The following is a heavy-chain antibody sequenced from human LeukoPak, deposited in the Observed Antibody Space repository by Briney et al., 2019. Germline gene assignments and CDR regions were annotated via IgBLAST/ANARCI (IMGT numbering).Heavy chain of an antibody. D-gene: IGHD5-18*01. CDR3: ARPGYSYGYFLEN. CDR2: INHSGST. CDR1: GGSFSGYY. V-gene: IGHV4-34*01. J-gene: IGHJ4*02. Sequence: SETLSLTCAVYGGSFSGYYGSWIRQPPGKGLEWIGEINHSGSTNYNPSRKSRVTISVDTSKNQFALKLSSVTAADTAVYYCARPGYSYGYFLENWGQGTLVTVSS.